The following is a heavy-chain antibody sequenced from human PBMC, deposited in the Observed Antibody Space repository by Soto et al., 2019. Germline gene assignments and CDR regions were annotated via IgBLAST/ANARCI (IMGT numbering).Heavy chain of an antibody. J-gene: IGHJ6*02. CDR1: GGTFSSYA. CDR3: ARQDLSVGVPPPRGYYYYGMDV. D-gene: IGHD3-3*01. Sequence: QVQLVQSGAEVKKPGSSVKVSCKASGGTFSSYAISWVRQAPGQGLEWMGGIIPIFGTANYAQKFQGRVTITADESTSTAYMGLSSLRSEDTAVYYCARQDLSVGVPPPRGYYYYGMDVWGQGTTVTVSS. V-gene: IGHV1-69*01. CDR2: IIPIFGTA.